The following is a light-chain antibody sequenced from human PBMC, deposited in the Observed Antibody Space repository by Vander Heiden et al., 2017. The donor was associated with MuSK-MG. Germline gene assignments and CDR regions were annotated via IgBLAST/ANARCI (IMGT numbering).Light chain of an antibody. CDR3: QQYDSTSWT. CDR2: AAS. V-gene: IGKV1-NL1*01. J-gene: IGKJ1*01. CDR1: QGITTS. Sequence: DIQMTQSPSSLSASVGDRVTITCRASQGITTSLAWYQQKPRKAPKLLLYAASRLESGVPSRFSGSGSGTDFTLTISSLQSEDFATYYCQQYDSTSWTFGQGTKVEI.